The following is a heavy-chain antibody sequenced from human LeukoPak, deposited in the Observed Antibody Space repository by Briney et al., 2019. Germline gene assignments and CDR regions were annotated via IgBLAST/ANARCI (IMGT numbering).Heavy chain of an antibody. J-gene: IGHJ5*02. CDR3: ARDTIVVVPAAGRTINWFDP. Sequence: ASVKVSCKASGYTFTGYYTHWVRQAPGQGLEWMGWINPNSGGTNYAQKFQGRVTMTRDTSISTAYMELSRLRSDDTAVYYCARDTIVVVPAAGRTINWFDPWGQGTLVTVSS. CDR2: INPNSGGT. CDR1: GYTFTGYY. V-gene: IGHV1-2*02. D-gene: IGHD2-2*01.